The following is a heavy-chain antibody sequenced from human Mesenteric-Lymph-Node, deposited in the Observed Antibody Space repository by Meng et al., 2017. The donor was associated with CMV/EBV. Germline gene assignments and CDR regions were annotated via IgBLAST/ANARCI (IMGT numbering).Heavy chain of an antibody. Sequence: ASVKVSCKASGYTFTSYGISWVRQAPGQGLEWMGWISAYNGNTNYAQKLQGRVTMTTDTSTSTAYMELRSLRSDDTAVYYCERSRHQLVWFDPWGQGTLVTVSS. CDR2: ISAYNGNT. V-gene: IGHV1-18*01. CDR3: ERSRHQLVWFDP. CDR1: GYTFTSYG. D-gene: IGHD6-6*01. J-gene: IGHJ5*02.